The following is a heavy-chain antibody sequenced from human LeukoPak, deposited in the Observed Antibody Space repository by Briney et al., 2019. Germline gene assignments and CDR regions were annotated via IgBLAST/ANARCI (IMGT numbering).Heavy chain of an antibody. J-gene: IGHJ4*02. D-gene: IGHD2-21*01. CDR1: GGSISSYY. CDR2: IYYSGST. CDR3: ARVGGGGDCFDY. Sequence: PSETLSLTCTVSGGSISSYYWSWIRQPPGKGLEWIGYIYYSGSTNYNPSLKSRVTISVDTSKNQFSLKLSSVTAADTAVYYCARVGGGGDCFDYWGQGTTVTVSS. V-gene: IGHV4-59*01.